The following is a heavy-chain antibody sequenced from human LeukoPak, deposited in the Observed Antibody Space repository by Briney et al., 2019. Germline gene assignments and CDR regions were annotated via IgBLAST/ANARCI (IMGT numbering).Heavy chain of an antibody. D-gene: IGHD2-8*01. V-gene: IGHV4-34*01. Sequence: SETLLLTCAVYGESFSGFYWSWVRQFPGKGLEWIGEINHGESPNYNPSLKNRITISVDTSKNQFSLKMTSMTAADTAVYYCARLNLLGYCTNDVCPAGGLPFDSWAQGTLVTVSS. CDR2: INHGESP. CDR1: GESFSGFY. CDR3: ARLNLLGYCTNDVCPAGGLPFDS. J-gene: IGHJ4*02.